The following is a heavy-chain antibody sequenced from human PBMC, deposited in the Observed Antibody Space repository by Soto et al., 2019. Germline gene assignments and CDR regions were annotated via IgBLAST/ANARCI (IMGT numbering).Heavy chain of an antibody. J-gene: IGHJ5*02. CDR1: GGSISSSSYY. V-gene: IGHV4-39*01. Sequence: SETLSLTCTVSGGSISSSSYYWGWIRQPPGKGLEWIGSIYYSGSTYYNPSLKSRVTISVDTSKNQFSLKLSSVTAADTAVYYCASLPNPSYGSDYRNWFDPWGQGTLVTVSS. D-gene: IGHD3-10*01. CDR3: ASLPNPSYGSDYRNWFDP. CDR2: IYYSGST.